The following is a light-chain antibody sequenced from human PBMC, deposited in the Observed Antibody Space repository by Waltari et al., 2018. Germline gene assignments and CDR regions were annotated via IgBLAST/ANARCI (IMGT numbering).Light chain of an antibody. CDR3: QQSYSFPWT. CDR2: AAS. J-gene: IGKJ1*01. CDR1: QSISIY. Sequence: DIQMTQSPSSLSASVGDRVTITCRASQSISIYLNWYQQKPGKAPKLLIYAASNLESGVPSRFSGSGSGTDFTITIISLQPEDFATYYCQQSYSFPWTFGQGTKVEIK. V-gene: IGKV1-39*01.